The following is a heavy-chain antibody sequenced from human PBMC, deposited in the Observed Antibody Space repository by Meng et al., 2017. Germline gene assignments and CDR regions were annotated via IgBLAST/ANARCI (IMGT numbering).Heavy chain of an antibody. CDR3: ARLSVDTAMAIYYYYYGMDV. V-gene: IGHV1-69*13. J-gene: IGHJ6*02. D-gene: IGHD5-18*01. Sequence: SVKVSCKASGGTFSSYAISWVRQAPGQGLEWMGGIIPIFGTANYAQKFQGRVTITADESTSTAYMELSSLRSEDTAVYYCARLSVDTAMAIYYYYYGMDVWGQGNMVTVSS. CDR1: GGTFSSYA. CDR2: IIPIFGTA.